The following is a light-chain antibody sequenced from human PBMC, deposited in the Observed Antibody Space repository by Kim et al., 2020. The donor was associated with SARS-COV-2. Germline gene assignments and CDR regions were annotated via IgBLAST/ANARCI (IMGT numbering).Light chain of an antibody. CDR1: KMGDKY. J-gene: IGLJ3*02. Sequence: VAPGQTASITCAGDKMGDKYACWYQQKPGQSPVLVIYQDSKRPSGIPERFSGSNSGNTATLTISGTQAMDEADYYCQAWDSSTGVFGGGTQLTVL. V-gene: IGLV3-1*01. CDR2: QDS. CDR3: QAWDSSTGV.